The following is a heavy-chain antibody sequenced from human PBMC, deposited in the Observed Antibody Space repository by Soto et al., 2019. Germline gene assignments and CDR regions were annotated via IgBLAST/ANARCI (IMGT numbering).Heavy chain of an antibody. Sequence: ASVKVSCKASGYTFTSYGISWVRRAPGQGLEWMGWISAYNGNTNYAQKLQGRVTMTTDTSTSTAYMELRSLRSDDTAVYYCASWGYSSSWYYYYGMDVWGQGTTVTVSS. J-gene: IGHJ6*02. D-gene: IGHD6-13*01. V-gene: IGHV1-18*01. CDR2: ISAYNGNT. CDR1: GYTFTSYG. CDR3: ASWGYSSSWYYYYGMDV.